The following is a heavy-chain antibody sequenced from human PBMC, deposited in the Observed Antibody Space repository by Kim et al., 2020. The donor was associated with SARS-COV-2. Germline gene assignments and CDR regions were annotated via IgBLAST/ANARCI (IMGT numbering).Heavy chain of an antibody. CDR2: IYYSGST. Sequence: SETLSLTCTVSGGSISSSSYYWGWIRQPPGKGLEWIGSIYYSGSTYYNQSLKSRVTIFVDRSKNQFSLKLSSVTAADTAVDYGARRSSGELSYNYYYYGMDVSVQGTTLTVSS. J-gene: IGHJ6*02. CDR1: GGSISSSSYY. V-gene: IGHV4-39*01. D-gene: IGHD3-16*02. CDR3: ARRSSGELSYNYYYYGMDV.